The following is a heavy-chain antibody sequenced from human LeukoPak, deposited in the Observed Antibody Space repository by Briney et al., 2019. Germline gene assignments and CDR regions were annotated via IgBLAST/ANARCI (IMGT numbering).Heavy chain of an antibody. Sequence: GGSLRLSCAASGFTFSSYSMNWVRQAPGKGLEWVSSISSSSIYKYYADSVKGRFTISRDNAKNSLYLQMNSLRAEDTAVYYCARERGGIDYWGQGTLVTVSS. D-gene: IGHD1-26*01. CDR3: ARERGGIDY. V-gene: IGHV3-21*01. CDR2: ISSSSIYK. J-gene: IGHJ4*02. CDR1: GFTFSSYS.